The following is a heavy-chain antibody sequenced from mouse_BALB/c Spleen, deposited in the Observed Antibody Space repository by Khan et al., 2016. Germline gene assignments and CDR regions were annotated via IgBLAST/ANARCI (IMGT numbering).Heavy chain of an antibody. J-gene: IGHJ3*01. V-gene: IGHV1S81*02. CDR2: INPSNGDT. Sequence: QVQLQQSGAELVKPGASVKLSCKASGYTFTSYYMYWVKQRPGQGLGWIGEINPSNGDTNFNERFKSKATLTVDKSSSTTYMQFSSLTSEDSAVYYCTRAGYDYPFAYWGQGTLVTVSA. CDR3: TRAGYDYPFAY. CDR1: GYTFTSYY. D-gene: IGHD2-4*01.